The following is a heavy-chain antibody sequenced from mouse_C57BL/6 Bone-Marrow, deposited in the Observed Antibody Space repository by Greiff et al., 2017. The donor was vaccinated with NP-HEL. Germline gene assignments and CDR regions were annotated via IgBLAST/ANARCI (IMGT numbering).Heavy chain of an antibody. CDR1: GYTFTSYT. J-gene: IGHJ4*01. CDR2: INPSSGYT. CDR3: ARSRYYGKNYAMDY. V-gene: IGHV1-4*01. D-gene: IGHD2-1*01. Sequence: VQLQQSGAELARPGASVKMSCKASGYTFTSYTMHWVKQRPGQGLEWIGYINPSSGYTKYNQKFKDKATLTADKSSSTAYMQLSSLTSEDSAVYYCARSRYYGKNYAMDYWGQGTSVTVSS.